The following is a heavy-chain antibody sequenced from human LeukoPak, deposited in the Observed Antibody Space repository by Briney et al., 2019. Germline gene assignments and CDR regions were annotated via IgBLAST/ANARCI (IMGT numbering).Heavy chain of an antibody. D-gene: IGHD1-1*01. Sequence: ASVKVSCKASGGTFSSYAIGWVRQAPGQGLEWMGGIIPIFGTANYAQKFQGRVTITADESTSTAYMELSSLRSEDTAVYYCARESGINDWFDPWGQGTLVTVSS. CDR2: IIPIFGTA. CDR1: GGTFSSYA. V-gene: IGHV1-69*13. J-gene: IGHJ5*02. CDR3: ARESGINDWFDP.